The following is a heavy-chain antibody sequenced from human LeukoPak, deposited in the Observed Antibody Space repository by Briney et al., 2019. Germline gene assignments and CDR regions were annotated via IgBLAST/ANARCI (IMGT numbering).Heavy chain of an antibody. V-gene: IGHV3-7*01. D-gene: IGHD5-12*01. J-gene: IGHJ4*02. Sequence: GGSLRLSCAASGFTFSSYWMSWVRQAPGKGLEWVANIKQDGSEKNYVDSVKGRFTIPRDNAKNSLELQMNSLRDEDTAVYYCARAGGYASSWAYWGQGTLVTVSS. CDR1: GFTFSSYW. CDR3: ARAGGYASSWAY. CDR2: IKQDGSEK.